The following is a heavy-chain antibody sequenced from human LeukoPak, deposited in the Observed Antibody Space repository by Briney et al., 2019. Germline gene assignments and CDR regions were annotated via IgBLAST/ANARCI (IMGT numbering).Heavy chain of an antibody. CDR3: ARHASRGYSYGYGY. D-gene: IGHD5-18*01. CDR1: GGSISSSSYY. Sequence: SETLSLTCTVSGGSISSSSYYWGWIRQPPGKGLEWIGSIYYSGSTYYNPSLKSRVTISVDTFKNQLSLKLSSVTAADTAVYYCARHASRGYSYGYGYWGQGTLVTVSS. V-gene: IGHV4-39*01. CDR2: IYYSGST. J-gene: IGHJ4*02.